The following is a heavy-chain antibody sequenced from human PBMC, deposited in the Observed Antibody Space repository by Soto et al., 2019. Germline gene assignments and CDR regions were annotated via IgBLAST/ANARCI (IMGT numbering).Heavy chain of an antibody. D-gene: IGHD6-19*01. J-gene: IGHJ4*02. V-gene: IGHV1-69*18. Sequence: QVQLVQSGAEVKKPGSSVKVSCKASGATFSGYAINWVRQAPGQRLEWLGRIVPIFETLNYAERFQGRVAITADESTTTVYMELTNLTHEDTAVYYCVVMGNVAVSNPRSFDYWGQGTQVTVSS. CDR1: GATFSGYA. CDR3: VVMGNVAVSNPRSFDY. CDR2: IVPIFETL.